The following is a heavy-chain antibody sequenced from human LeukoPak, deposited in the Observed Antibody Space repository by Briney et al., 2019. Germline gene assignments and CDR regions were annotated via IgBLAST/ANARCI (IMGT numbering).Heavy chain of an antibody. CDR3: AREGRASMVRGVIPPTSAFDY. J-gene: IGHJ4*02. CDR2: ISSNGGST. CDR1: GFTFSSYA. V-gene: IGHV3-64*01. Sequence: PGGSLRLSCAASGFTFSSYAMHWVRQAPGKGLEYVSAISSNGGSTYYANSVKGRFTISRDNSKNTLYLQMGSLRAEDMAAYYCAREGRASMVRGVIPPTSAFDYWGQGTLVTVSS. D-gene: IGHD3-10*01.